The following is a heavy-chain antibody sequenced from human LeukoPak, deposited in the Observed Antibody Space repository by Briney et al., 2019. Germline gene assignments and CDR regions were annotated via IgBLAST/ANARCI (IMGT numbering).Heavy chain of an antibody. J-gene: IGHJ3*02. CDR1: GFAFSGHW. Sequence: GGSLRLSCVASGFAFSGHWMSWVRQAPGQGLEWVANINQDGSEREYVDSVKGRFTISRDNAKNSLYLQMNSLRAEDTAVYYCARASGDPAVVVPAAIALGAFDIWGQGTMVTVSS. D-gene: IGHD2-2*02. CDR3: ARASGDPAVVVPAAIALGAFDI. V-gene: IGHV3-7*01. CDR2: INQDGSER.